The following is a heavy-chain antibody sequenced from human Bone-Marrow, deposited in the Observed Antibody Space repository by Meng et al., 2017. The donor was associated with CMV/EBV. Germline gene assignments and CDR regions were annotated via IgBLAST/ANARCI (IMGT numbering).Heavy chain of an antibody. CDR2: IYHSGST. D-gene: IGHD4-23*01. CDR3: ARTGTGNSIWGYYFDY. Sequence: LRLSCTVSGDSISNYYWSWIRQPPGKGLEWIGYIYHSGSTNYNPSLKSRVTISVDTSKNQFSLKLSSVTAADTAVYYCARTGTGNSIWGYYFDYWGQGTLVTVSS. J-gene: IGHJ4*02. CDR1: GDSISNYY. V-gene: IGHV4-59*01.